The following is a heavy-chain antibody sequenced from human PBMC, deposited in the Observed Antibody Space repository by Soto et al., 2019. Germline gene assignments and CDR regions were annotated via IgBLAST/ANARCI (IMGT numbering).Heavy chain of an antibody. CDR2: ISYDGSNK. J-gene: IGHJ6*02. CDR3: AKDLRYSSGWYPHYYYGMDV. CDR1: GFTFSSYG. D-gene: IGHD6-19*01. Sequence: GGSLRLSCAASGFTFSSYGMHWVRQAPGKGLEWVAVISYDGSNKYYADSVKGRFTISRDNSKNTLYLQMNSLRAEDTAVYYCAKDLRYSSGWYPHYYYGMDVWGQGTTVTVSS. V-gene: IGHV3-30*18.